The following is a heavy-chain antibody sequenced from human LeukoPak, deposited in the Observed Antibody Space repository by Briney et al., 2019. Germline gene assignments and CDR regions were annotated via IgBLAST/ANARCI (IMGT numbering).Heavy chain of an antibody. J-gene: IGHJ4*02. Sequence: SETLSLTCTVSGGFLNNYFWSWIRQPPGKGLEWIGYISYSGSTNYNPSLKSRVIISVDTSKNQFSLKLSSVTAADMAVYYCARGRAAADWGQGTLVTVSS. V-gene: IGHV4-59*08. CDR2: ISYSGST. CDR1: GGFLNNYF. D-gene: IGHD6-13*01. CDR3: ARGRAAAD.